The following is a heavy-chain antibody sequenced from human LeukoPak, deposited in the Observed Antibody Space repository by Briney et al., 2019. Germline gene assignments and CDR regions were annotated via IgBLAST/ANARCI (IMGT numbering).Heavy chain of an antibody. V-gene: IGHV6-1*01. CDR1: GDSVSSINGA. CDR2: TYYRSKWYS. D-gene: IGHD6-19*01. J-gene: IGHJ4*02. CDR3: ARDVATTGWYTFDY. Sequence: SQTLSLTCAISGDSVSSINGAWNWVRQSPSRGLEWLGRTYYRSKWYSDYAVPIQGRISINPDTSKDQFTLHLFSVTPDNTAVYYCARDVATTGWYTFDYWGQGTRVTVSS.